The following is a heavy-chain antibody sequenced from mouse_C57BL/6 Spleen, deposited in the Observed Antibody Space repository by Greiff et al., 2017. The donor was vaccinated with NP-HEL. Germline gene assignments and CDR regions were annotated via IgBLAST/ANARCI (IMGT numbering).Heavy chain of an antibody. CDR1: GYTFTSYW. D-gene: IGHD2-2*01. CDR2: IDPSDSYT. CDR3: ATLWLRRTGYYFDY. V-gene: IGHV1-59*01. Sequence: QVQLQQPGAELVRPGTSVKLSCKASGYTFTSYWMHWVKQRPGQGLEWIGVIDPSDSYTNYNQKFKGKATLTVDTSSSTAYMQLSSLTSEDSAVYYCATLWLRRTGYYFDYWGQGTTITVSS. J-gene: IGHJ2*01.